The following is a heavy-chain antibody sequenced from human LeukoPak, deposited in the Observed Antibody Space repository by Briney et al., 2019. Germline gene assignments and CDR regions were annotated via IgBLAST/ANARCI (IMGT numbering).Heavy chain of an antibody. CDR3: ARGAYGSRSYYNYYGMDV. V-gene: IGHV5-51*01. D-gene: IGHD3-10*01. CDR1: GYNFGTRW. J-gene: IGHJ6*02. Sequence: GESLNMSCKGSGYNFGTRWVAWVRQMPGKGLDGMGIIYPDDSDARYSPSFQGQVTISADKSINTAYLQWSSLKASDTAIYFCARGAYGSRSYYNYYGMDVWGQGTTVTVSS. CDR2: IYPDDSDA.